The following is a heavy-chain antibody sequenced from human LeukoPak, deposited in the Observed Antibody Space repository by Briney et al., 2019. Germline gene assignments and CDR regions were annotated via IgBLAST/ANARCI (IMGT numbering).Heavy chain of an antibody. CDR2: IKKDGSDK. Sequence: GGSLRLSCAASGCTFSDCWMSWVRQAPGKGLEWVANIKKDGSDKYYVDSVKGRFTVSRDNAKNSLFLQMNSLRAEDTAVYYCLQYNSGNTWGQGTLVTVSS. CDR3: LQYNSGNT. D-gene: IGHD3-10*01. CDR1: GCTFSDCW. J-gene: IGHJ5*02. V-gene: IGHV3-7*01.